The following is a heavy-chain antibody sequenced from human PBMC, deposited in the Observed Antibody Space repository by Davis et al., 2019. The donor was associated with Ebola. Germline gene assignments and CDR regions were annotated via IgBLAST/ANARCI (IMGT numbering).Heavy chain of an antibody. CDR2: ISSSSSTI. V-gene: IGHV3-11*04. CDR3: ARGRNWFDP. CDR1: GFTFSDYY. Sequence: GESLKISCAASGFTFSDYYMSWIRQAPGKGLEWVSYISSSSSTIYYADSVKGRFTISRDNAKNSLYLQMNSLRDEDTAVYYCARGRNWFDPWGQGTLVTVSS. J-gene: IGHJ5*02.